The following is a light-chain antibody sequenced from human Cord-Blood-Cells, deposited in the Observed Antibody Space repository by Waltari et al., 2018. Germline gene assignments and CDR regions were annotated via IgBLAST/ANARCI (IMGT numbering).Light chain of an antibody. CDR3: SPYTSSSPWV. Sequence: QSALTQPASVSGSPGQSITISCTGTSSDVGGYNYVPWYQQHPGKAPILMIYDVSNRPSGVYNRFTGSKSGNTASLTIYGLQAEDEADYYGSPYTSSSPWVFGGGTKLTVL. CDR1: SSDVGGYNY. J-gene: IGLJ3*02. CDR2: DVS. V-gene: IGLV2-14*01.